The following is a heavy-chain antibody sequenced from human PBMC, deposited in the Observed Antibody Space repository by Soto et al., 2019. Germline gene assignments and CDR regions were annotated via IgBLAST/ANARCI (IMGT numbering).Heavy chain of an antibody. D-gene: IGHD3-3*01. CDR3: AIPPYDFWSGYSLGYGMDV. J-gene: IGHJ6*02. CDR1: GFTFSSYA. V-gene: IGHV3-23*01. CDR2: ISGSGGST. Sequence: GGSLRLSCAASGFTFSSYAMSWVRQAPGKGLEWVSAISGSGGSTYYADSVKGRFTISRDNSKNTLYLQMNSLRAEDTAVYYCAIPPYDFWSGYSLGYGMDVWGQGTTVTVSS.